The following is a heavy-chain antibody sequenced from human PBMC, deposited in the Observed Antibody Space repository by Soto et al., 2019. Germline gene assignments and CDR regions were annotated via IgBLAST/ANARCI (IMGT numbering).Heavy chain of an antibody. V-gene: IGHV3-11*06. Sequence: QVQLGESGGGLVKPGGSLRLSCAASGFTFSDYYMSWLRQAPGKGLEWVSYISSSSSYTNYADSVKGRFTISRDNAKNSLYLQMNSLRAEDTAVYCCARAYGDYDVFDCWGQGTLVTVSS. CDR3: ARAYGDYDVFDC. J-gene: IGHJ4*02. CDR2: ISSSSSYT. CDR1: GFTFSDYY. D-gene: IGHD4-17*01.